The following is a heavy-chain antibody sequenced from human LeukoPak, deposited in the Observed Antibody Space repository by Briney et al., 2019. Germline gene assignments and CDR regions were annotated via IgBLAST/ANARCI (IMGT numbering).Heavy chain of an antibody. V-gene: IGHV4-59*01. CDR1: GGSFSGYY. CDR3: ARALPMGWLRYNNPDYYFDY. D-gene: IGHD5-12*01. Sequence: NSSETLSLTCAVYGGSFSGYYWSWIRQPPGKGLEWIGYIYYSGSTNYNPSLKSRVTISVDTSKNQFSLKLSSVTAADTAVYYCARALPMGWLRYNNPDYYFDYWGQGTLVTVSS. J-gene: IGHJ4*02. CDR2: IYYSGST.